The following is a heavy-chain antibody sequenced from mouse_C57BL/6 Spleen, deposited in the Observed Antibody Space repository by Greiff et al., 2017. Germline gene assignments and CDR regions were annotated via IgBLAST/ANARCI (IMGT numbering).Heavy chain of an antibody. J-gene: IGHJ4*01. CDR1: GYTFTSYW. CDR2: IYPGSGST. D-gene: IGHD2-2*01. CDR3: ARSGSTMVTTKAMDY. V-gene: IGHV1-55*01. Sequence: VQLQQPGAELVKPGASVKMSCKASGYTFTSYWITWVKQRPGQGLEWIGDIYPGSGSTNYNEKFKSKATLTVDTSSSTAYMQLSSLTSEDSAVYCGARSGSTMVTTKAMDYWGQGTSVTVSS.